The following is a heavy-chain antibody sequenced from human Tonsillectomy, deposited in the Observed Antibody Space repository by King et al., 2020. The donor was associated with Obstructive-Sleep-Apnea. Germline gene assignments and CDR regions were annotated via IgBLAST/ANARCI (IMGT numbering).Heavy chain of an antibody. V-gene: IGHV3-30*02. D-gene: IGHD3-10*01. Sequence: VQLVESGGGVVQPGGSLTLSCEASGFTFSSYGLHWVRQAPGKGLQWVAFIRYDGTKIYYSDSVKGRLTSSRDNSKNTLYMQMNSLRPEDTAVYYCVLGAAGKYYGGGFDYWGQGILVTVSS. CDR2: IRYDGTKI. J-gene: IGHJ4*02. CDR3: VLGAAGKYYGGGFDY. CDR1: GFTFSSYG.